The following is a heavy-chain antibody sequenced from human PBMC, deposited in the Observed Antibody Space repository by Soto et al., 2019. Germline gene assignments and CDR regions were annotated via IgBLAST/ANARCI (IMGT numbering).Heavy chain of an antibody. Sequence: GGSLRLSCAASGFTFSSYAMSWVRQAPGKGLEWVSAISGSGGSTYYADSVKDRFTISRDNSKNTLYLQMNSLRAEDTAVYYCASDGGTGYYDYYYYYGMDVWGQGTTVTVSS. V-gene: IGHV3-23*01. D-gene: IGHD3-22*01. CDR1: GFTFSSYA. CDR3: ASDGGTGYYDYYYYYGMDV. CDR2: ISGSGGST. J-gene: IGHJ6*02.